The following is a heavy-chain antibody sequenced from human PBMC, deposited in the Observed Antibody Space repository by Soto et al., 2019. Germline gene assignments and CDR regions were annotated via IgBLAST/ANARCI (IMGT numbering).Heavy chain of an antibody. CDR1: GFSFSSHG. CDR2: ISYDGGNK. CDR3: ARDPPGGDYSAGSQY. Sequence: QVQLVESGGDVVQPGRSLTLSCLASGFSFSSHGMHWIRQAPGKGLEWLAVISYDGGNKNYADSVRDRFTISRDNSKNRVFLQINSLRPEDTAVYFCARDPPGGDYSAGSQYWGQGTLVIVSS. D-gene: IGHD4-17*01. V-gene: IGHV3-30*03. J-gene: IGHJ4*02.